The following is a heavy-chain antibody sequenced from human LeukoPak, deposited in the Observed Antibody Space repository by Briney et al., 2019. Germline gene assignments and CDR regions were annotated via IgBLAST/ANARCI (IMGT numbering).Heavy chain of an antibody. J-gene: IGHJ4*02. D-gene: IGHD3-10*01. CDR2: IGSDGRTT. CDR3: AAYYYGSGTSSRGGFDY. Sequence: GGSLRLSCAASGFTFSSYVMSRLRQAPGKGLVWVAVIGSDGRTTSYADSVKGRFTTSRDNSKDTVYLKMDSLRPEDPAVYYCAAYYYGSGTSSRGGFDYWGQGAQVTVSS. V-gene: IGHV3-23*01. CDR1: GFTFSSYV.